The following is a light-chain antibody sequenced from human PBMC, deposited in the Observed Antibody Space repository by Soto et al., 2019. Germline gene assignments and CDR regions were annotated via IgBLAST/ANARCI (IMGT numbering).Light chain of an antibody. CDR2: DVS. Sequence: QSALTQPASVSGSPGQSITISCTGTSSDVGGYNYVSWYQHHPGKAPKLMIYDVSNRPSGVSNRFSGSKSGNTASLTISGRQAEDESDYYCSSYTSSSTLVVFGGGTQLTVL. J-gene: IGLJ2*01. CDR1: SSDVGGYNY. CDR3: SSYTSSSTLVV. V-gene: IGLV2-14*03.